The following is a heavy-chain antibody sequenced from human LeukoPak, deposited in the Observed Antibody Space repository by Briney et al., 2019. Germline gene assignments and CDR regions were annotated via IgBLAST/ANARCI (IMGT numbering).Heavy chain of an antibody. CDR1: GGSISSYY. CDR2: IYYSEST. J-gene: IGHJ4*02. Sequence: SETLSLTCTVSGGSISSYYWSWIRQPPGKGLEWIGYIYYSESTNYNPSLKSRVTISVDTSKNQFSLKLSSVTAADTAVYYCARGVPAATDYWGQGTLVTVSS. CDR3: ARGVPAATDY. D-gene: IGHD2-2*01. V-gene: IGHV4-59*01.